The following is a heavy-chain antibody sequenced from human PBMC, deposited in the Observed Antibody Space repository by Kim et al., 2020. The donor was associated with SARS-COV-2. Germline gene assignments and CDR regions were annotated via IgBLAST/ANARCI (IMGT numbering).Heavy chain of an antibody. V-gene: IGHV5-51*01. CDR2: IYPGDSDT. CDR1: GYSFTSYW. D-gene: IGHD6-13*01. Sequence: GESLKISCKGSGYSFTSYWIGWVRQMPGKGLEWMGIIYPGDSDTRYSPSFQGQVTISADKSISTAYLQWSSLKASDTAMYYCARQGIPPPTYSSSWYSSLGWFDPWGQGTLVTVSS. J-gene: IGHJ5*02. CDR3: ARQGIPPPTYSSSWYSSLGWFDP.